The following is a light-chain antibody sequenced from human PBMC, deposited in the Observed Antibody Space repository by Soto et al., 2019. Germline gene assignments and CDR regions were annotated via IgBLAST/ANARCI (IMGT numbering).Light chain of an antibody. Sequence: SVLTQPPSASGSPGQSVTISFTGTSSDFGGYNYVSWYQQHPGKAPKLMIYEVSKRPSGVPDRFSGSKSGNTASLTVSGLQAEDEADYYCSSYAGSNNFVFGTGTKVTV. V-gene: IGLV2-8*01. CDR3: SSYAGSNNFV. CDR2: EVS. J-gene: IGLJ1*01. CDR1: SSDFGGYNY.